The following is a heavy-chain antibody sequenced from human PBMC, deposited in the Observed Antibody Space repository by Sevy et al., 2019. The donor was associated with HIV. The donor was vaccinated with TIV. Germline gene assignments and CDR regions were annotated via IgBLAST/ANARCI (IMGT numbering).Heavy chain of an antibody. CDR2: RYFTGSA. J-gene: IGHJ5*02. CDR1: GGSISSYY. V-gene: IGHV4-59*01. Sequence: SETLSLTCTVSGGSISSYYWTWIRQPPGKGLEWIGYRYFTGSANYNPSLKSRVTISVDTSKNQFSLKLSSVTAADTAVYYCERYYYDNSGPGSWFDPWGQGTLVTVSS. CDR3: ERYYYDNSGPGSWFDP. D-gene: IGHD3-22*01.